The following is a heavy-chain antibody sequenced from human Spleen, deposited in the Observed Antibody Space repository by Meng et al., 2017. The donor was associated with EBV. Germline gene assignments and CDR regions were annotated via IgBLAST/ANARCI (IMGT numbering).Heavy chain of an antibody. V-gene: IGHV4-39*07. Sequence: GPGLCKPPGTGSLTYPVPGGSSSDRTNYWGWVRQPPGKGLEWIGTIFYSGDTYYNPSLKSRVSISLDTSKNEFSLNLSSVTAADTAVYYCARGELISRGPIDSLGQGTLVTVSS. CDR1: GGSSSDRTNY. J-gene: IGHJ5*02. CDR3: ARGELISRGPIDS. D-gene: IGHD1-26*01. CDR2: IFYSGDT.